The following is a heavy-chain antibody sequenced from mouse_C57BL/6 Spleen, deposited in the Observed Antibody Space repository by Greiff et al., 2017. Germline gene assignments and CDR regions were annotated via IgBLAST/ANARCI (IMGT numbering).Heavy chain of an antibody. V-gene: IGHV1-18*01. CDR2: INPNNGGT. D-gene: IGHD6-1*01. CDR1: GYTFTDYN. Sequence: VQLKESGPELVKPGASVKIPCKASGYTFTDYNMDWVKQSHGKSLEWIGDINPNNGGTIYNQKFKGKATLTVDKSSSTAYMELRSLTSEDTAVYYCATGLQGYWGQGTTLTVSS. J-gene: IGHJ2*01. CDR3: ATGLQGY.